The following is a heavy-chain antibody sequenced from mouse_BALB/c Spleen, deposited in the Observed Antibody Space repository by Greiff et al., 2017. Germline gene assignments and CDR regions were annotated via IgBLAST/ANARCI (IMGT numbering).Heavy chain of an antibody. CDR1: GFSLTSYG. D-gene: IGHD2-3*01. CDR3: ARDGSIYDGSFYAMDY. J-gene: IGHJ4*01. CDR2: IWAGGST. V-gene: IGHV2-9*02. Sequence: QVHVKQSGPGLVAPSQSLSITCTVSGFSLTSYGVHWVRQPPGKGLEWLGVIWAGGSTNYNSALMSRLSISKDNSKSQVFLKMNSLQTDDTAMYYCARDGSIYDGSFYAMDYWGQGTSVTVSS.